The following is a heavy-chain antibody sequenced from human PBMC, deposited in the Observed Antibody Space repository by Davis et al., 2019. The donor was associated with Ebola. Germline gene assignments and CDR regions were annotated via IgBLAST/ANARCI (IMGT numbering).Heavy chain of an antibody. CDR1: GYTFTSYG. Sequence: AASVKVSCKASGYTFTSYGITWVRQAPGQGLEWMGWINPHNNNTNYAQNVQGRVTMTTDTSTTTAYMEVGSLRFDDTAVYYCARAQIPTTSDHWGQGTLVTVSS. V-gene: IGHV1-18*04. D-gene: IGHD1-1*01. CDR2: INPHNNNT. J-gene: IGHJ4*02. CDR3: ARAQIPTTSDH.